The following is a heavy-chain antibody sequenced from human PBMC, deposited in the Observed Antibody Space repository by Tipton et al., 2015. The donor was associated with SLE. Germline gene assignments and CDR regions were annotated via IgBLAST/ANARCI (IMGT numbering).Heavy chain of an antibody. CDR3: ARVGQPHFYDSFAYYFDY. Sequence: QSGPEVKEPGASVTVSCKASGYSFTTYALHWVRQAPGQRLEWMGWINVNYGNAKYSQKFQGRVTITRDTSASTTYLELSSLKSEDTAVYYCARVGQPHFYDSFAYYFDYWGQGSLVTVSS. J-gene: IGHJ4*02. CDR2: INVNYGNA. D-gene: IGHD3-22*01. CDR1: GYSFTTYA. V-gene: IGHV1-3*01.